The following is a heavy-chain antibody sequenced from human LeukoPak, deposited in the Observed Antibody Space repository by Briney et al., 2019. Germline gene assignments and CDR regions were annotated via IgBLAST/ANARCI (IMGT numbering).Heavy chain of an antibody. D-gene: IGHD3-22*01. CDR3: ARRSYDGSGYYYVDY. Sequence: SETLSLTCTVSGGSISSSGYYWGWIRQPPGKGLEWIGSISSGGSTHFIPSLKSRVTISVDTPKNQFSLKLSSVTAADTAVYYCARRSYDGSGYYYVDYWGQGTLVTVSS. V-gene: IGHV4-39*01. J-gene: IGHJ4*02. CDR1: GGSISSSGYY. CDR2: ISSGGST.